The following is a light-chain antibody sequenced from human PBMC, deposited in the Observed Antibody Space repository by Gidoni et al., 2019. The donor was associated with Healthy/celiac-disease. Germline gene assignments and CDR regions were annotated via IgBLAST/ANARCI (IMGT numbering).Light chain of an antibody. V-gene: IGKV3-20*01. CDR2: VAS. CDR1: QSVSSSY. Sequence: EIVLTQSPGTRSLSPGERATLSCRASQSVSSSYLAWYQQKPGQAPRLLIYVASSRATGIPDRFSGSGSGTDFTLTISRLEPEDFAVYYCQQYGSSPGTFGQGTKLEIK. J-gene: IGKJ2*01. CDR3: QQYGSSPGT.